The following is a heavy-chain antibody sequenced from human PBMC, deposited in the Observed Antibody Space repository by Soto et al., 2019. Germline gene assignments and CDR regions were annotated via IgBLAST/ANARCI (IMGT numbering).Heavy chain of an antibody. J-gene: IGHJ6*02. CDR3: ARSIRGPRRFNGMDV. CDR2: IERDDDDK. Sequence: SGPTLVNPTETLTLTCTFSGFSLTSPGMCVSWIRQSPGKALEWLALIERDDDDKYYSTSLKTRLTISKDTRKNQVVLTMANMEPADTDTYYCARSIRGPRRFNGMDVWGQGT. CDR1: GFSLTSPGMC. D-gene: IGHD1-20*01. V-gene: IGHV2-70*13.